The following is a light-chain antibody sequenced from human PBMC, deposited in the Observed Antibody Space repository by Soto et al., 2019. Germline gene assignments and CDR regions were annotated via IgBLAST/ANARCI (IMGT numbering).Light chain of an antibody. CDR2: GAS. V-gene: IGKV3-20*01. CDR3: QFGSSPLFT. J-gene: IGKJ3*01. CDR1: QSVSSSY. Sequence: EIVLTQSPGTLSLSPGERATLSCRASQSVSSSYLAWYQQKPGQAPRLLIYGASSRATGIPDRFSGSGSGTDFTLTISRLEPEDFAVYYCQFGSSPLFTFGPGTKVDVK.